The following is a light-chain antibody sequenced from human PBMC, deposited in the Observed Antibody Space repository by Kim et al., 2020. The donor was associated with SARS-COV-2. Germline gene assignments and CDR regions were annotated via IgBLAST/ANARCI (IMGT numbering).Light chain of an antibody. CDR3: QKYSTYPYT. CDR1: QSISGW. J-gene: IGKJ2*01. V-gene: IGKV1-5*01. CDR2: NAS. Sequence: CASVGDRVHITRRDSQSISGWLAWYQHNPEKAPKLLIYNASYLQSGIPSRFSGSGSETEFSLTISSLQPDDFTTYYCQKYSTYPYTFGQGTRREI.